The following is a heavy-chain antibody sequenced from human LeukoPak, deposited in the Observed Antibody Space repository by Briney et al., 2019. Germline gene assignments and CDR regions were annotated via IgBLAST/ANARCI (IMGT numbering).Heavy chain of an antibody. Sequence: GGSLRLSCAASGFTFSSYSMNWVRQAPGKGLEWVANIKQDGSEKYYVDSVKGRFTISRDNAKNSLYLQMNSLRAEDTAVYYCARDESLGDFWSGYFDALDIWGQGTMVTVSS. D-gene: IGHD3-3*01. CDR3: ARDESLGDFWSGYFDALDI. J-gene: IGHJ3*02. V-gene: IGHV3-7*01. CDR2: IKQDGSEK. CDR1: GFTFSSYS.